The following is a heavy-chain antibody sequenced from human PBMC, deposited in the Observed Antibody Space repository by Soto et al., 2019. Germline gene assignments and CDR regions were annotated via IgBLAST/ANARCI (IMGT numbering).Heavy chain of an antibody. CDR2: IYYSGST. V-gene: IGHV4-30-4*01. J-gene: IGHJ6*02. D-gene: IGHD4-17*01. CDR3: ARYGFEGTVTTQRSDYGMDV. Sequence: QVQLQESGPGLVKPSQTLSLTCTVSGGSISSGDYYWSWIRQPPGKGLEWIGYIYYSGSTYYNPSRKSRVTISVGTSRNPFSLRRSAVTAADTAVYYCARYGFEGTVTTQRSDYGMDVWGQETTVTVSS. CDR1: GGSISSGDYY.